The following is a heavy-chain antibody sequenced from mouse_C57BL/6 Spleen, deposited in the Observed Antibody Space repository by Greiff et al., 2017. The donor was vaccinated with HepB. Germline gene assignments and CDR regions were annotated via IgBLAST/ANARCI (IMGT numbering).Heavy chain of an antibody. J-gene: IGHJ4*01. CDR1: GFSLTSYG. CDR2: IWRGGST. Sequence: VQLQQSGPGLVQPSQSLSITCTVSGFSLTSYGVHWVRQSPGKGLEWLGVIWRGGSTDYNAAFMSRLSITKDNSKSQVFFKMNSLQADDTAIYYCAKNDVNSYGYANDYWGQGTSVTVSS. D-gene: IGHD1-1*02. V-gene: IGHV2-5*01. CDR3: AKNDVNSYGYANDY.